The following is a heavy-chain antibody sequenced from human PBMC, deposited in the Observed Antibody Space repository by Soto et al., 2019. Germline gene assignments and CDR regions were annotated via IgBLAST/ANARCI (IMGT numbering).Heavy chain of an antibody. CDR1: PGSITSYY. J-gene: IGHJ6*02. Sequence: SLTLSLTCTASPGSITSYYWSWIRQPPGKGLKWIGYIYHSGSTNYNPSLKSRVTISVDTSKSQFSLKLSSVTAADTAVYYCARDRGGDTAMAYYYYYGMDVWDQGTTVTVSS. CDR2: IYHSGST. V-gene: IGHV4-59*01. CDR3: ARDRGGDTAMAYYYYYGMDV. D-gene: IGHD5-18*01.